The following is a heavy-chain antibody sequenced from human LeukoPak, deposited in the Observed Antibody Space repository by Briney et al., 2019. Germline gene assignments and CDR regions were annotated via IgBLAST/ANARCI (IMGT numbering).Heavy chain of an antibody. D-gene: IGHD5-12*01. CDR1: GISVSSGTYY. CDR2: IHYTGSL. J-gene: IGHJ4*02. Sequence: SETLSLTCTVSGISVSSGTYYWTWIRQRPGKGLEWIGCIHYTGSLHYNPSLESRLSISVGASDDQFSLRLKSVTAADTAVYYCARGRGYVKVGYWGQGKLVTVSS. V-gene: IGHV4-31*03. CDR3: ARGRGYVKVGY.